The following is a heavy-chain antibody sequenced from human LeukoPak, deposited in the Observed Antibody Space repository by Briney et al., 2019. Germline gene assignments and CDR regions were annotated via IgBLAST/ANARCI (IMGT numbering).Heavy chain of an antibody. Sequence: GESLKISCKGSGYSFTNYCIAWGRQIPGKGLELMGIIYPDDSETRYNPSFQGQVTISADWSITTAYLQWSSLKASDTAMYYCARRPPYSSSSYYFDYWGQGALVTVSS. CDR3: ARRPPYSSSSYYFDY. V-gene: IGHV5-51*01. D-gene: IGHD6-6*01. CDR1: GYSFTNYC. CDR2: IYPDDSET. J-gene: IGHJ4*02.